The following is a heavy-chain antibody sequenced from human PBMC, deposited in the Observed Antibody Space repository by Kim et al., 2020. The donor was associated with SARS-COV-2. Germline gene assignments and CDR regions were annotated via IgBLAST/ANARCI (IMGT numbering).Heavy chain of an antibody. Sequence: SVKVSCKASGGTFSSYAISWVRQAPGQGLEWMGGIIPIFGTANYAQKFQGRVTITADESTSTAYMELSSLRSEDTAVYYCARGIAARPWWFDPWGQGTLVTVSS. V-gene: IGHV1-69*13. CDR3: ARGIAARPWWFDP. CDR1: GGTFSSYA. J-gene: IGHJ5*02. D-gene: IGHD6-6*01. CDR2: IIPIFGTA.